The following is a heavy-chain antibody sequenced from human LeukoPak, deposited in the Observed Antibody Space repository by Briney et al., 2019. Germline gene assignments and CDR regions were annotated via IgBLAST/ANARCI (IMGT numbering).Heavy chain of an antibody. D-gene: IGHD1-26*01. CDR3: ARDQLGSGSRFDAFDL. CDR2: ISGSGNGGNT. CDR1: GFTFSIYA. J-gene: IGHJ3*01. Sequence: AGGSLRLSCAASGFTFSIYAMSWVRQAPGKGLEWVAAISGSGNGGNTYYADSVKGRFTISRDNSKNTVYLQMNNLRGEDTAVYYCARDQLGSGSRFDAFDLWGQGTMVTVSS. V-gene: IGHV3-23*01.